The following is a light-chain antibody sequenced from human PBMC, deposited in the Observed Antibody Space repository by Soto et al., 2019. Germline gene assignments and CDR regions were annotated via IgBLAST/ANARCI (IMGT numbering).Light chain of an antibody. V-gene: IGLV2-14*01. CDR1: SSDVGAYNY. CDR3: SSYTSTFYV. CDR2: EVS. Sequence: SALTQPASVSGSPGQSITISCTGTSSDVGAYNYVSWYQQHPGKAPKLMIYEVSNRPSGVSNRFSGSKSANTASLTISGLQAEDEADYYCSSYTSTFYVFGTGTKLTVL. J-gene: IGLJ1*01.